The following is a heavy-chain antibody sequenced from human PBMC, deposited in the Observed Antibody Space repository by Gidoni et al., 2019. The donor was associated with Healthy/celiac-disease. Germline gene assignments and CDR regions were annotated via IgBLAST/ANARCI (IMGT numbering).Heavy chain of an antibody. CDR1: GFTFSSYG. D-gene: IGHD3-10*01. Sequence: QVQLVASGGGVVQPGRSLRLSCAASGFTFSSYGMHWVRQAPGKGLEWVAVIWYDGSNKYYADSVKGRFTISRDNSKNTLYLQMNSLRAEDTAVYYCARDAMVRGGALDYWGQGTLVTVSS. CDR2: IWYDGSNK. J-gene: IGHJ4*02. V-gene: IGHV3-33*01. CDR3: ARDAMVRGGALDY.